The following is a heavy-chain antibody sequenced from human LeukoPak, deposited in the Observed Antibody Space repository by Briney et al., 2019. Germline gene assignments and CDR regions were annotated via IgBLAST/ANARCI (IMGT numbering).Heavy chain of an antibody. Sequence: SVKVSCKASGGTFSSYTISWVRQAPGQGLEWMGRIIPILGTANYAQKFQGRVTITADKSTSTAYMELSSLRSEDTAVYYCARGGHIVVVTATSMGSDWFDPWGQGTLVTVSS. V-gene: IGHV1-69*08. CDR1: GGTFSSYT. CDR2: IIPILGTA. D-gene: IGHD2-21*02. J-gene: IGHJ5*02. CDR3: ARGGHIVVVTATSMGSDWFDP.